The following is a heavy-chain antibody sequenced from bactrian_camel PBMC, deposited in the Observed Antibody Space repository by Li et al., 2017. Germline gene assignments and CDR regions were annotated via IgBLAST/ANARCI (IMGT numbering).Heavy chain of an antibody. CDR2: IYPGGGRI. J-gene: IGHJ7*01. CDR1: GFTFSNMW. V-gene: IGHV3S6*01. Sequence: QGEVLGTSGDLGRRGNSLRISCVASGFTFSNMWMHWIRQAPGKGLEWVSSIYPGGGRIDYADSVKGRFTISRDNAKNTVYLQMNSLKPEDTAVYYCFFFSSRRRH.